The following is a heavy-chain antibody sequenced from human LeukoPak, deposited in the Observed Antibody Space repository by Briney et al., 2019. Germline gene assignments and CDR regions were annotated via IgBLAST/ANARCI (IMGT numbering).Heavy chain of an antibody. J-gene: IGHJ4*02. D-gene: IGHD6-13*01. CDR1: GYTFTSYG. V-gene: IGHV1-18*01. CDR3: ARVDQAWGSSWYNYFDY. Sequence: ASVKVSCKASGYTFTSYGISWVRQAPGQGVEWMGWISAYNGNTNYAQKLQGRVTMTTDTSTSTAYMELRSLRSDDTAVYYCARVDQAWGSSWYNYFDYWGQGTLVTVSS. CDR2: ISAYNGNT.